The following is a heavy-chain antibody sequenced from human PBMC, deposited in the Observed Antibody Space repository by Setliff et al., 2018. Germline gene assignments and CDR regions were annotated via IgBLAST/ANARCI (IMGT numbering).Heavy chain of an antibody. CDR1: GFTFSSYW. Sequence: GGSLRLSCAASGFTFSSYWMHWVRQAPGKGLVWDSRINSDGSSTSYADSAKGRFTISRDNAKNTLYLQMNSLRAEDTAVYYCAKNGFGVVALGVNNWFDPWGQGTLVTVSS. V-gene: IGHV3-74*01. D-gene: IGHD3-10*01. CDR3: AKNGFGVVALGVNNWFDP. CDR2: INSDGSST. J-gene: IGHJ5*02.